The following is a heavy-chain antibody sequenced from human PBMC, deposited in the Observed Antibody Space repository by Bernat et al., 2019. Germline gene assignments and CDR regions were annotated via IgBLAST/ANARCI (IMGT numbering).Heavy chain of an antibody. CDR3: AKCLPESESYNWYFDL. Sequence: EEQLLESGGGLVQPGGSLRLSCAASGFTFSSHAMAWVRQAPGRGLEWVSGISRSGGSTFYADSVKGRFTISRDNSKNTLYLQMTSLRAEDTAVYYCAKCLPESESYNWYFDLWGRETLVTVSS. V-gene: IGHV3-23*01. D-gene: IGHD2-2*02. CDR1: GFTFSSHA. CDR2: ISRSGGST. J-gene: IGHJ2*01.